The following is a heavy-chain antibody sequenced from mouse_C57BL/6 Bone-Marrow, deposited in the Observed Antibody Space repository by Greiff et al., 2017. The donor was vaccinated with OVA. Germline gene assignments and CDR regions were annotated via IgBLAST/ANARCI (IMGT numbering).Heavy chain of an antibody. Sequence: VKLQESGPELARPWASVKISCQAFYTFSRRVHFAIRDTNYWMQWVKQRTGQGLEWIGAIYPGNGDTSYNQKFKGKATLTADKSASTAVMQLSSLTSEDSSVYYCASNYYSNWAWFAYWGQGTLVTVSA. CDR2: GQGLEWIG. D-gene: IGHD2-5*01. V-gene: IGHV1-87*01. CDR3: SEDSSVYYCASNYYSNWAWFAY. J-gene: IGHJ3*01. CDR1: YTFSRRVH.